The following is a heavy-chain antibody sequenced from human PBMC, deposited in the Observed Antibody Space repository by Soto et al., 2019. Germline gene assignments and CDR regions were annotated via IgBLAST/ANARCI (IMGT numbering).Heavy chain of an antibody. J-gene: IGHJ4*02. V-gene: IGHV5-10-1*03. CDR3: VRHGNGTPFYFDI. CDR1: GYRFINYW. CDR2: IDPSDSYT. D-gene: IGHD1-1*01. Sequence: EVQLVQSGAEVKKPGESLRLSCQGSGYRFINYWISWVRQMPGKGLEWVGRIDPSDSYTVYSPSFQGHVTISIDTAINTAFLEWRSLQASDTAMYYCVRHGNGTPFYFDIWGRGTLVPVSS.